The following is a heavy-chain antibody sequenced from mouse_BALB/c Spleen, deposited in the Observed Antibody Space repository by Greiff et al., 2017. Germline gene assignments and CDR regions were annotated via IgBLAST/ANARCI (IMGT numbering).Heavy chain of an antibody. Sequence: VQRVESGPGLVAPSQSLSITCTVSGFSLTGYGVNWVRQPPGKGLEWLGMIWGDGSTDYNSALKSRLSISKDNSKSQVFLKMNSLQTDDTARYYCARGYRYDAMDYWGQGTSVTVSS. J-gene: IGHJ4*01. CDR3: ARGYRYDAMDY. D-gene: IGHD2-14*01. CDR2: IWGDGST. CDR1: GFSLTGYG. V-gene: IGHV2-6-7*01.